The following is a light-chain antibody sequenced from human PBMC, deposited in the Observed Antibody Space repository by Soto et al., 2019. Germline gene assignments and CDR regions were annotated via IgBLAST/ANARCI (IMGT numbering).Light chain of an antibody. J-gene: IGKJ2*01. CDR1: QAISKY. CDR2: DAS. Sequence: DIQMTQSPSSLSASLGDRVTITCPASQAISKYLHWYHQRPGKAPILVIYDASNLEAGAPSRFSGGGSGTSFTLTISSLQPEDIGTYFCQQYNNLPYTFGQGTKLDIK. CDR3: QQYNNLPYT. V-gene: IGKV1-33*01.